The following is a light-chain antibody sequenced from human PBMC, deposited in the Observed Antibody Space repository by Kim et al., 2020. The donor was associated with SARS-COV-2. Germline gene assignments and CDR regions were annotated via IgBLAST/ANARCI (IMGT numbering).Light chain of an antibody. CDR2: AAS. CDR3: QQYTIYPPT. Sequence: SVAERLTNTCRASQDNNDYVAWFQQRPGKAPKSLIYAASRLQSGVPSKFSGNGSGTDFTLTISSLQPEDVATYYCQQYTIYPPTFGQGTKVDIK. J-gene: IGKJ1*01. V-gene: IGKV1-16*02. CDR1: QDNNDY.